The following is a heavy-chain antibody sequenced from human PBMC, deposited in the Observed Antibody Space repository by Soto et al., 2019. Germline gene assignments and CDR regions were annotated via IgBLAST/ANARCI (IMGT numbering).Heavy chain of an antibody. D-gene: IGHD2-2*01. CDR2: IYYSGST. Sequence: QVQLQESGPGLVKPSETLSLTCTVSGGSISSYYWSWIRQPPGKGLEWIGYIYYSGSTNYNPSLKSRVTISVETSKNQFSLKLSSVTAADTAVYYCARKCSSTSCFVDYWGQGTLVTVSS. J-gene: IGHJ4*02. V-gene: IGHV4-59*01. CDR1: GGSISSYY. CDR3: ARKCSSTSCFVDY.